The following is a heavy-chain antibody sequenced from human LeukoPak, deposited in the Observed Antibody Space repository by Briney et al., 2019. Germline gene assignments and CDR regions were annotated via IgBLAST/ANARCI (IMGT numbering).Heavy chain of an antibody. CDR1: GNSFTKYW. V-gene: IGHV5-51*01. CDR3: ARVTGLSGKVDY. D-gene: IGHD5/OR15-5a*01. CDR2: IYPGDSYT. J-gene: IGHJ4*02. Sequence: GGALKISCKGSGNSFTKYWIALVRQMSGKGLGWMWIIYPGDSYTKYSPSCEEPVTISAGKSISTAYLQWSSLKASDTAMYYCARVTGLSGKVDYWGQGTLATVSS.